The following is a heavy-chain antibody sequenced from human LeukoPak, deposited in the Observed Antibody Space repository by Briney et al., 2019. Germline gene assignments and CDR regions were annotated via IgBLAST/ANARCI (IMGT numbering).Heavy chain of an antibody. CDR3: ARHPDFDFWSGYPMSYFAY. V-gene: IGHV5-10-1*01. J-gene: IGHJ4*02. D-gene: IGHD3-3*01. CDR2: IDPTDSYT. CDR1: GYSFTSYW. Sequence: GESLQISCKASGYSFTSYWITWVRQMPGKGLEWMGRIDPTDSYTDYSPSFQGHVTISADKPISTAYLQWGSLKASDTAMYYCARHPDFDFWSGYPMSYFAYWGQGTLVTVSS.